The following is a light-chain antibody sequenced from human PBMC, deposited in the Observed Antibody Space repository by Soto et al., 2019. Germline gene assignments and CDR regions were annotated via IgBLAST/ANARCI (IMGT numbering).Light chain of an antibody. CDR3: QKNNSAPSCT. Sequence: DIQMTQSPSSLSASVGDRVTITCRASQGISNYLAWYQQKPGKVPKLLIYAASTLQSGIPSRFSGSGSGTDFTLTISSLQPEDVATYYCQKNNSAPSCTFCQGTKVEIK. J-gene: IGKJ1*01. CDR2: AAS. V-gene: IGKV1-27*01. CDR1: QGISNY.